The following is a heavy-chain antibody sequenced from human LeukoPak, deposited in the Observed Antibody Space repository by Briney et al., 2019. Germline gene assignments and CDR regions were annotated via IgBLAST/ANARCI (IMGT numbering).Heavy chain of an antibody. CDR3: ARGGGRSSSAFDP. V-gene: IGHV1-2*02. D-gene: IGHD6-6*01. CDR1: GYTFTASY. Sequence: ASVKVSCKASGYTFTASYMHWVRQAPGQGLEWMGWINPNSGGTKYAQNFQGRVTMTRDTSISTAYMELSRLRSDDTAVYYCARGGGRSSSAFDPWGQGTTVTVSS. J-gene: IGHJ5*02. CDR2: INPNSGGT.